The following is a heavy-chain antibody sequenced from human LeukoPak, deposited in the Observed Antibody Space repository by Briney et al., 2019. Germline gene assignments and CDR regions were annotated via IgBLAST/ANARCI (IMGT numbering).Heavy chain of an antibody. CDR3: ARVNWAGNGIDY. V-gene: IGHV1-2*02. J-gene: IGHJ4*02. CDR1: GYTFTGYY. Sequence: VASVKVSCTASGYTFTGYYMHWVRPAPGQGLEWMGWINPNSGGTNYAQKFQGRVTMTRDTSISTAYMELSRLRSDDTAVYYCARVNWAGNGIDYWGQGTLVTVSS. CDR2: INPNSGGT. D-gene: IGHD1-1*01.